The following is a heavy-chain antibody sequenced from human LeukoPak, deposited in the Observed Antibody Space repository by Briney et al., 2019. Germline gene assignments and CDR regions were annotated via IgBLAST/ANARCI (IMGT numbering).Heavy chain of an antibody. Sequence: PSETLSLTCTASGGSISSRNYYWGWIRQPPGKGLEWIGSMYHTGNIYHNPSLESRASISVDTSKKQFSVRLSSVTAADTAVYYCARHLYYYGSGSRYFDYWGQGTLVTVSS. CDR1: GGSISSRNYY. CDR2: MYHTGNI. V-gene: IGHV4-39*01. CDR3: ARHLYYYGSGSRYFDY. J-gene: IGHJ4*02. D-gene: IGHD3-10*01.